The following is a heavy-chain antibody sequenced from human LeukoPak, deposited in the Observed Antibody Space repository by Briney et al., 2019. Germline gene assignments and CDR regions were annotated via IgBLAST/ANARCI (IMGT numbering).Heavy chain of an antibody. D-gene: IGHD2-21*02. V-gene: IGHV3-66*01. CDR1: GFTVSSNY. Sequence: GGSLRLSCAASGFTVSSNYMSWVRQAPGKGLEWVSVIYSGGSTYYADSVKGRFTISRDNAKNSLYLQMNSLRAEDTAVYYCARETCGGDCYSLSGYWGQGTLVTVSS. CDR3: ARETCGGDCYSLSGY. J-gene: IGHJ4*02. CDR2: IYSGGST.